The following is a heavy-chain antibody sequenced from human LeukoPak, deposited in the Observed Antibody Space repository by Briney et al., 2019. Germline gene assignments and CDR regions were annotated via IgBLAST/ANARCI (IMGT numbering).Heavy chain of an antibody. CDR1: GFTFSGYW. CDR2: IKNDGST. V-gene: IGHV3-74*01. J-gene: IGHJ1*01. Sequence: GGSLRLSCAASGFTFSGYWMHWVRQAPGKGLVWVSRIKNDGSTRYADSVKGRFTISRDNAKNTVSLQMNSLRAEDTGVYYCARAPSEIGGYYPEYFRHWGQGTLVTVSP. CDR3: ARAPSEIGGYYPEYFRH. D-gene: IGHD3-22*01.